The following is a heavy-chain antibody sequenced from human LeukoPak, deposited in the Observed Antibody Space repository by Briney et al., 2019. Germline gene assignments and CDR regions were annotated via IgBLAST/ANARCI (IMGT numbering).Heavy chain of an antibody. Sequence: PSETLSLTCTDSGGSINSDYWSWIRQPPGKGLEWIGFIYSSGSPTYNRSLESRVTIAVDPSNNQFSLKLTSVTATDSAVYYCARRLWSGPFDYWRQGPLVTVFS. D-gene: IGHD3-3*01. V-gene: IGHV4-4*09. CDR3: ARRLWSGPFDY. J-gene: IGHJ4*02. CDR1: GGSINSDY. CDR2: IYSSGSP.